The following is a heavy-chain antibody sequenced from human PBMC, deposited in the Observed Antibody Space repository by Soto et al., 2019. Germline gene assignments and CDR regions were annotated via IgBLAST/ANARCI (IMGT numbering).Heavy chain of an antibody. CDR2: INSDGSST. J-gene: IGHJ4*02. Sequence: PGGSLRLSCVASGFTFSSYWMHWVRQAPGKGLVWVSRINSDGSSTSNADSVKGRLTISRDDAKNTLYLQINSLRGDDTAIYYCVRSGDNYNLLDYWGQGTPVTVSS. D-gene: IGHD1-1*01. CDR1: GFTFSSYW. CDR3: VRSGDNYNLLDY. V-gene: IGHV3-74*01.